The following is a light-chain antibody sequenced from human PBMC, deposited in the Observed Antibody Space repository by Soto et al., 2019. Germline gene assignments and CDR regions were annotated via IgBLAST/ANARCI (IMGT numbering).Light chain of an antibody. CDR1: SSDVGGYNY. CDR3: SSYTSSDVYV. CDR2: DVS. Sequence: QSVRTQPASVSGSPGQSITISCTGTSSDVGGYNYVSWYQQHPGKAPKLMIYDVSNRPSGVSNRFSGSKSGNTASLTISGLQAEDEADYYCSSYTSSDVYVFGTGTKVTVL. J-gene: IGLJ1*01. V-gene: IGLV2-14*01.